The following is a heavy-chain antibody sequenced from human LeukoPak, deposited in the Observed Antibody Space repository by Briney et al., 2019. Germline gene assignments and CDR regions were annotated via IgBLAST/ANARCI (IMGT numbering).Heavy chain of an antibody. D-gene: IGHD3-22*01. V-gene: IGHV4-34*01. CDR1: GGSFSGYY. Sequence: PSETLSLTCAVYGGSFSGYYWSWIRQPPGKGLEWIGEINHSGSTNYNPSFKSRVTISVDTSKNQFSLKLSSVTAADTAVYYCASPMALSSGSFDYWGQGTLVTVSS. CDR3: ASPMALSSGSFDY. J-gene: IGHJ4*02. CDR2: INHSGST.